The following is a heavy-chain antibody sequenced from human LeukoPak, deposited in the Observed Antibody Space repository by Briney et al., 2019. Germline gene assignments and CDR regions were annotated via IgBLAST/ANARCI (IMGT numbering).Heavy chain of an antibody. V-gene: IGHV3-33*01. CDR1: GFTFSSYG. CDR3: ARAAGFSEWSIDY. Sequence: GGSLRLSCAASGFTFSSYGMHWVRQAPGKGLEWVAVIWYDGSNKYYADSVKGRFTISRDNSKNTLYLQMNSLRAEDTAVYYCARAAGFSEWSIDYWGQGTLVTVSS. D-gene: IGHD3-3*01. J-gene: IGHJ4*02. CDR2: IWYDGSNK.